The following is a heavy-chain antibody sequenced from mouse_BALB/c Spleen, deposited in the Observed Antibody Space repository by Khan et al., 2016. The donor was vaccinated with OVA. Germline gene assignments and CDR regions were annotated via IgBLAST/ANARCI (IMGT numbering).Heavy chain of an antibody. CDR2: INPGSGDI. V-gene: IGHV1-54*01. Sequence: QVQLQQSGAELVRPGTSVKVSCKASGYAFTDYLIEWLQQRPGQGLEWIGLINPGSGDIKYNEKFKGKATLTADKSSSTAYMQLSSLTSDDSAVYCCARGGYGGWACWGQGTLVSVSA. CDR3: ARGGYGGWAC. CDR1: GYAFTDYL. D-gene: IGHD1-1*02. J-gene: IGHJ3*01.